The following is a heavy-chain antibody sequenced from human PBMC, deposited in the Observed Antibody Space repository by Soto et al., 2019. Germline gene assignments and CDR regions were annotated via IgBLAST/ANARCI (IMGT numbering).Heavy chain of an antibody. J-gene: IGHJ6*02. CDR1: GGSFSGYY. Sequence: SETLSLTCAVYGGSFSGYYLSWIRQPPGKGLEWIGEINHSGSTNYNPSLKSRVTISVDTSKNQFSLKLSSVTAADTAVYYCARGPSFDILTGPDYYGMDVWGQGTTVTVYS. V-gene: IGHV4-34*01. CDR3: ARGPSFDILTGPDYYGMDV. D-gene: IGHD3-9*01. CDR2: INHSGST.